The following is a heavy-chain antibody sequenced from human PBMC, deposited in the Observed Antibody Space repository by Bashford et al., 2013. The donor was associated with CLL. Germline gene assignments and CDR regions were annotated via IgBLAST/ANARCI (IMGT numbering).Heavy chain of an antibody. D-gene: IGHD6-19*01. CDR3: ARRIPSIAVAGNWMEDYYYYGMDV. CDR1: IQSLPATG. V-gene: IGHV5-51*01. Sequence: GESLKISCKGSWIQSLPATGSAWVRQMPGKGLEWMGIIYPGDSDTRYSPSFQGQVTISADKSISTAYLQWSSLKASDTAMYYCARRIPSIAVAGNWMEDYYYYGMDVWGERTDGRPSPQ. CDR2: IYPGDSDT. J-gene: IGHJ6*04.